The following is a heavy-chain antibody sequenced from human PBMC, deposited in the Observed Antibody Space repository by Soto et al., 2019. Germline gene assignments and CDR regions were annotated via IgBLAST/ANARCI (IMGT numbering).Heavy chain of an antibody. J-gene: IGHJ5*02. CDR1: GGSISSGGYY. Sequence: QVQLQESGPGLVKPSQTLSLTCTVSGGSISSGGYYWSWIRQHPGKGLEWVGYIYYSGSTYYNPSLKSRVTXXVXTXXNQFSLKLSSVTAADTAVYYCARDRYGDTYNWFDPWGRGTLVTVSS. V-gene: IGHV4-31*03. CDR3: ARDRYGDTYNWFDP. CDR2: IYYSGST. D-gene: IGHD4-17*01.